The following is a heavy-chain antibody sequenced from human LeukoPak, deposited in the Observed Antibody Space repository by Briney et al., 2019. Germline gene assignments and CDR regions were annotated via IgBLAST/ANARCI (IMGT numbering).Heavy chain of an antibody. CDR3: AREPLVGATNFDY. Sequence: GASVKVSCKASGYSLSGYYMHWVRQAPGQGLEWMGWINPNSGGTNYAQKFQGRVTMTRDTSISTAYMELSRLRSDDTAVYYCAREPLVGATNFDYWGQGTLITVSS. D-gene: IGHD1-26*01. J-gene: IGHJ4*02. CDR2: INPNSGGT. V-gene: IGHV1-2*02. CDR1: GYSLSGYY.